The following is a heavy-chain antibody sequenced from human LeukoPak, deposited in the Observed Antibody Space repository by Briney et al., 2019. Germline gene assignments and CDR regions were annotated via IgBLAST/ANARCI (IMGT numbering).Heavy chain of an antibody. Sequence: GGSLRLSCAASGFTVSSNYMSWVRQAPGKGLEWVSVIYSGGSTYYADSVKGRFTISRDNSKNTLYLQMNSLRAEDMAVYYCARVIVAAAGEFDYWGQGTLVTVSS. D-gene: IGHD6-13*01. V-gene: IGHV3-66*02. J-gene: IGHJ4*02. CDR3: ARVIVAAAGEFDY. CDR1: GFTVSSNY. CDR2: IYSGGST.